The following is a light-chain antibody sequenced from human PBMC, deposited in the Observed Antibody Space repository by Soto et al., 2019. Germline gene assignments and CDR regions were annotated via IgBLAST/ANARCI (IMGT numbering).Light chain of an antibody. CDR2: DAS. V-gene: IGKV3-11*01. CDR3: QPRSYWPSN. J-gene: IGKJ4*01. Sequence: EIVLTQSPATLSLSPGERATLSCRASQSVSRYLAWYQQKPGQAPRLLIYDASNRAAVITARFSVCGSGTDSTLTNSSLEPEDVAEYDCQPRSYWPSNFGGGTKVQSK. CDR1: QSVSRY.